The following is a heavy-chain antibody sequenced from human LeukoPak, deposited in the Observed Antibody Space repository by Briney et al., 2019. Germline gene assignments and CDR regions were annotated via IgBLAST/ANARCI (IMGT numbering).Heavy chain of an antibody. CDR2: ISSSSSTI. J-gene: IGHJ5*02. CDR1: GFTFSSYS. V-gene: IGHV3-48*04. D-gene: IGHD3-10*01. CDR3: ARARTGPGTNWFDP. Sequence: GGSLRLPCAASGFTFSSYSMNWVRQAPGKGLEWVSYISSSSSTIYYADSVKGRFTISRDNAKNSLYLQMKSLRAEDTAVYYCARARTGPGTNWFDPWGQGTLVTVSS.